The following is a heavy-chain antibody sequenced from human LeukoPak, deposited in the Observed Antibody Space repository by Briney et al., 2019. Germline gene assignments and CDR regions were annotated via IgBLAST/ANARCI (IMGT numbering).Heavy chain of an antibody. CDR3: ARDREGYYFDY. CDR1: GYTFTSYG. CDR2: ISAYNGNT. V-gene: IGHV1-18*01. Sequence: ASVKVSCRASGYTFTSYGISWVRQAPGQGPEWMGWISAYNGNTNYAQKLQGRVTMTTDTSTSTAYMELRSLRSDDTAVYYCARDREGYYFDYWGQGTLVTVSS. J-gene: IGHJ4*02.